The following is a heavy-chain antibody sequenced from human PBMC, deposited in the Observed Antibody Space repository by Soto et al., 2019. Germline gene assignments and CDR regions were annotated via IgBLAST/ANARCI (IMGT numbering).Heavy chain of an antibody. Sequence: SVKFSCKAYGGTFSSYAISRLRQAPGQGLEWMGGIIPIFGTANYAQKFQRRVTITADESTSTAYMELSSLRSEDTAVYYFARQDIVVVPAAAYYYYGMDVWGQGTTVTVPS. CDR1: GGTFSSYA. D-gene: IGHD2-2*01. V-gene: IGHV1-69*13. CDR2: IIPIFGTA. J-gene: IGHJ6*02. CDR3: ARQDIVVVPAAAYYYYGMDV.